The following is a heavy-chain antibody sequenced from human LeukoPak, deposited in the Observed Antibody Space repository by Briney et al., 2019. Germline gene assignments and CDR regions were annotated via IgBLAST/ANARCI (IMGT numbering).Heavy chain of an antibody. Sequence: SETLSLTCTVSGGSISSSSYYWGWVRQPPGKGLEWIGSIYYSGSTYYNPSLKSRVTISVDTSKNQFSLKLSSVTAADTAVYYCARDRDYYGSGSSSDIWGQGTMVTVSS. J-gene: IGHJ3*02. CDR2: IYYSGST. D-gene: IGHD3-10*01. V-gene: IGHV4-39*02. CDR1: GGSISSSSYY. CDR3: ARDRDYYGSGSSSDI.